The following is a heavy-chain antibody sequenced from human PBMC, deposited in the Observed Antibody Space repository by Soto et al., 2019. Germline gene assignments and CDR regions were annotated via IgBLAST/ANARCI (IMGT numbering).Heavy chain of an antibody. V-gene: IGHV4-31*03. Sequence: QVQLQESGPGLVKPSQTLSLSCSISGGSITSANYYWTWIRLFPGKGLEWIGYIYSSGTTHYNPSRKSRATISLDTTNNPFSLEVKSATAADTAVYYCARMGLHLGELSRNWFDPWGQGSLVTVSS. D-gene: IGHD3-16*02. J-gene: IGHJ5*02. CDR1: GGSITSANYY. CDR2: IYSSGTT. CDR3: ARMGLHLGELSRNWFDP.